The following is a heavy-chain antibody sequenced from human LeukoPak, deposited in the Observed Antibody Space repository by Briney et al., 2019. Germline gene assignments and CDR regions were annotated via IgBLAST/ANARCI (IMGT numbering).Heavy chain of an antibody. V-gene: IGHV3-21*01. CDR3: SRERGYSYGYSDY. CDR1: GFTFSSYS. CDR2: ISSSSTSM. J-gene: IGHJ4*02. D-gene: IGHD5-18*01. Sequence: GGSLRLSCAASGFTFSSYSMNWVHQAPGKGLEWVSSISSSSTSMYYADSVKGRFTISRDNAKNSLYLQMNSLRAEDTAVYYCSRERGYSYGYSDYWGQGTLVTVSS.